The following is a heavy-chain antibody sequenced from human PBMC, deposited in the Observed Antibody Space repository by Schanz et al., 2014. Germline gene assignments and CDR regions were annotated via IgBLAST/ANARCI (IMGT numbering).Heavy chain of an antibody. CDR1: GFTFSYYS. V-gene: IGHV3-7*01. Sequence: VQLVESGGGLVQPGGSLRLSCAASGFTFSYYSLNWVRQAPGKGLEWVAKIKPDGSEKLYVDSVRGRFAVSRDNVKNLLYLQMNSLRAEDTAVYYCARDKGGYYPFDYWGQGSLVTVSS. J-gene: IGHJ4*02. CDR3: ARDKGGYYPFDY. D-gene: IGHD3-22*01. CDR2: IKPDGSEK.